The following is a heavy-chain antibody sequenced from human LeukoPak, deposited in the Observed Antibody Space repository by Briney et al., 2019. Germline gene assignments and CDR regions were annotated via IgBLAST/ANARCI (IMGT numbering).Heavy chain of an antibody. J-gene: IGHJ6*02. CDR1: GFTFSDYY. CDR2: ISFTGNAI. Sequence: PGGSLRLSCAVSGFTFSDYYMNWIRQAPGKGLEWVSDISFTGNAIYYADSVKGRFTISRDNAKNSLFLQMNSLRAEDTAVYYCARGHYGMDVWGQGTTVTVSS. CDR3: ARGHYGMDV. V-gene: IGHV3-11*01.